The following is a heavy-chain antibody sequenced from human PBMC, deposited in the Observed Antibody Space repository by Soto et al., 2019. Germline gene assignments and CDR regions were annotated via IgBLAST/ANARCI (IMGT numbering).Heavy chain of an antibody. V-gene: IGHV3-7*01. D-gene: IGHD3-10*01. Sequence: GGSLRLSCAASGFPFSTCWMMWVRQAPGKGLEWVANINQDGSGRYYVDSVKGRFTISRDNAKNSLYLQMNSLRAEDTAVYYCVKDNRGSYWGQGTLVTVSS. CDR2: INQDGSGR. CDR1: GFPFSTCW. J-gene: IGHJ4*02. CDR3: VKDNRGSY.